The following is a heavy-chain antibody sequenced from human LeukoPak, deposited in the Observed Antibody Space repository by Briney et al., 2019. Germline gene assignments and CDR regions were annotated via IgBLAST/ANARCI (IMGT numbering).Heavy chain of an antibody. CDR3: AREIYYYDSSGSSGYFDY. V-gene: IGHV3-66*01. Sequence: PGGSLRLSCAASGFTVSSNYMSWVRQAPGKGLEWVSAIYSGGSTYYADSVKGRFTISRDNSKNTLYLQMNSLRAEDTAVYYCAREIYYYDSSGSSGYFDYWGQGTLVTVSS. J-gene: IGHJ4*02. CDR1: GFTVSSNY. CDR2: IYSGGST. D-gene: IGHD3-22*01.